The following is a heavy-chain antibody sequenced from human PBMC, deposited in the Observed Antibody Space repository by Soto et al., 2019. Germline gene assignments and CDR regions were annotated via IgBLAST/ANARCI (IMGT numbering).Heavy chain of an antibody. CDR2: IYYTGNT. D-gene: IGHD1-26*01. Sequence: QLQLQESGPGLVKPSETLSLTCTVSGGSISSSSYYWGWIRQPTGKVLEWIASIYYTGNTYYNPSLKSRVTISVDTSKNQFPLKLSSVTAADTAVYYCARLGGSYRGDIWGQGTMVTVSS. CDR1: GGSISSSSYY. CDR3: ARLGGSYRGDI. V-gene: IGHV4-39*01. J-gene: IGHJ3*02.